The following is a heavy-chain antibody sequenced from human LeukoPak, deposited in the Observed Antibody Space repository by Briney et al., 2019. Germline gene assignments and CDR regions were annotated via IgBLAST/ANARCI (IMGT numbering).Heavy chain of an antibody. J-gene: IGHJ5*02. CDR1: GYTFTSYD. V-gene: IGHV1-18*01. Sequence: APVKVSCKASGYTFTSYDISWVRQAPGQGLEWMGWISAYNGNTNYAQKLQGRVTMTTDTSTSTAYMELRSLRSDDTAVYYCARDPLYYYGSGSPNWFDPWGQGTLVTVSS. D-gene: IGHD3-10*01. CDR2: ISAYNGNT. CDR3: ARDPLYYYGSGSPNWFDP.